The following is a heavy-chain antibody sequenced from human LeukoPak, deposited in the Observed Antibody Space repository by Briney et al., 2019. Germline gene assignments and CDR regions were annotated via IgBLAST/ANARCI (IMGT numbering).Heavy chain of an antibody. CDR1: GFTFGDYA. J-gene: IGHJ3*02. Sequence: GGSLRLSCTASGFTFGDYAMSWFRQAPGKGLEWVGFIRSKAYGGTTEYAASVKGRFTISRDDSKSIAYLQMNSLKTEDTAVYCCTRADIVVVTAAFDIWGQGTMVTVSS. V-gene: IGHV3-49*03. CDR3: TRADIVVVTAAFDI. CDR2: IRSKAYGGTT. D-gene: IGHD2-21*02.